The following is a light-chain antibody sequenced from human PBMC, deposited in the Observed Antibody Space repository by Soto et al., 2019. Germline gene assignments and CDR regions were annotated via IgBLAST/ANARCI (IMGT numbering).Light chain of an antibody. CDR1: QGISSY. V-gene: IGKV1-8*01. Sequence: AIRMTQSPSSLSASTGDRVTITCRASQGISSYLAWYQQKPGQAPKLLIYAASTLQSGVPSRFSGSGSGTDFTLTISCLQSEDFTNYYCQQYYTYPHTFGQGNKLELK. CDR2: AAS. J-gene: IGKJ2*01. CDR3: QQYYTYPHT.